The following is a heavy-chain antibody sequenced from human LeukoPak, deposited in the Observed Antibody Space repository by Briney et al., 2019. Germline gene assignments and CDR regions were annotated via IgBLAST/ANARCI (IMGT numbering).Heavy chain of an antibody. CDR1: GFSFSPYS. CDR2: IKQDGSEK. V-gene: IGHV3-7*01. J-gene: IGHJ3*02. Sequence: GGSLRLSCAASGFSFSPYSMNWLRQAPGKGLEWVANIKQDGSEKYYVDSVKGRFTISRDNAKNSLYLQMNSLRAEDTAVYHCARDVVPAAHDAFDIWGQGTMVTVSS. D-gene: IGHD2-2*01. CDR3: ARDVVPAAHDAFDI.